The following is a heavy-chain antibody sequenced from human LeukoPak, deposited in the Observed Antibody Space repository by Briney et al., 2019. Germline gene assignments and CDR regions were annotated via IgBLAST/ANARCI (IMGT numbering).Heavy chain of an antibody. J-gene: IGHJ4*02. Sequence: GGSLRLSCVGSGFTFRSYWMTWVRQPPGKGLEWVSSIDSSSGYISYADSVKGRFTISRDNARNSLFLQMSSLRDDDTAVYYCARDSFDSGSSPSDFWGQGTLVTVSS. CDR1: GFTFRSYW. V-gene: IGHV3-21*01. CDR2: IDSSSGYI. D-gene: IGHD3-9*01. CDR3: ARDSFDSGSSPSDF.